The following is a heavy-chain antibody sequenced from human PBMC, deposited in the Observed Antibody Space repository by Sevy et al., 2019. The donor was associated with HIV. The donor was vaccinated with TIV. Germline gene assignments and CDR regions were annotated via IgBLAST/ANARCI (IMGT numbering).Heavy chain of an antibody. CDR1: GFTLSSHE. V-gene: IGHV3-48*03. Sequence: GGSLRLSCEASGFTLSSHEMNWVRQVPGKGLEWVSYISSGSSTKFYTDSVKGRFTISRDNAKNSLYLHMDSLRVEYTAVYYCARDPPETGPKYSYFMDVWGKGTTVTVSS. D-gene: IGHD3-9*01. CDR3: ARDPPETGPKYSYFMDV. J-gene: IGHJ6*03. CDR2: ISSGSSTK.